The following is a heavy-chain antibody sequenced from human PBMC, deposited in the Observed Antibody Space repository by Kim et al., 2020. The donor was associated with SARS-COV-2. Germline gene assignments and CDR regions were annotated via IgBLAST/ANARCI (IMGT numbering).Heavy chain of an antibody. CDR3: SRGVPTYSDY. D-gene: IGHD2-2*01. Sequence: TSCADSVKGPFTISKDNAKNTRYLQMNRLRAEDTAVYYCSRGVPTYSDYWGQGTLVTVSS. J-gene: IGHJ4*02. V-gene: IGHV3-74*01. CDR2: T.